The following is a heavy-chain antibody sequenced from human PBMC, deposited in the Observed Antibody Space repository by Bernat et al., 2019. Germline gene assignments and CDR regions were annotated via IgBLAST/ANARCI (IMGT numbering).Heavy chain of an antibody. CDR2: TRNKANSYTT. D-gene: IGHD2-21*02. J-gene: IGHJ6*03. CDR1: GFTFSDHY. Sequence: EVQLVESGGGLVQPGGSLRLSCAASGFTFSDHYMDWVRQAPGKGLEWVGRTRNKANSYTTEYAASVKGRFTISRDDSKNSLYLQMNSLKTEDTAVYYCARHTALGYYYYYMDVWGKGTTVTVSS. V-gene: IGHV3-72*01. CDR3: ARHTALGYYYYYMDV.